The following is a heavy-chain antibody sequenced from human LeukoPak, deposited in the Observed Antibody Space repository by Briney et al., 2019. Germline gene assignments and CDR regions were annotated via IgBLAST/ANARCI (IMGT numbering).Heavy chain of an antibody. V-gene: IGHV4-34*01. CDR2: INHSGST. CDR3: ARMGSSGWPKNFDY. CDR1: GGSFSGYY. D-gene: IGHD6-19*01. Sequence: SETLSLTCAVYGGSFSGYYWSWIRQPPGKGLGWIGEINHSGSTNYNPSLKSRVTISVDTSKNQFSLKLSSVTAADTAVYYCARMGSSGWPKNFDYWGQGTLVTVSS. J-gene: IGHJ4*02.